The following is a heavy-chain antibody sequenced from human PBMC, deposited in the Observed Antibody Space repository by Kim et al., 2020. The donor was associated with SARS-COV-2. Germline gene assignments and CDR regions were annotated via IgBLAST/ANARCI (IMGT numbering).Heavy chain of an antibody. CDR3: ARGREYSSSRGAFDY. J-gene: IGHJ4*02. Sequence: ASVKVSCKASGYTFTGYYMHWVRQAPGQGLEWMGWINPNSGGTNYAQKFQGRVTMTRDTSIGTAYMELSRLRSDDTAVYYCARGREYSSSRGAFDYWGQGTLVTVSS. D-gene: IGHD6-13*01. CDR1: GYTFTGYY. V-gene: IGHV1-2*02. CDR2: INPNSGGT.